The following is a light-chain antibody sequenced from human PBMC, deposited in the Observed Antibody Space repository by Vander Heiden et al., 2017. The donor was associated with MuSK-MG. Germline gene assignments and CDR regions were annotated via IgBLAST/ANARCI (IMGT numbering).Light chain of an antibody. CDR2: WAS. CDR1: QRVLYSSISRNY. J-gene: IGKJ1*01. Sequence: IVMTQSPDFLAVSLGERATINCKSSQRVLYSSISRNYLAWYQQKPGQPPKLIIGWASTREPGVPDRFSGSGSGTDFTRTISSLQAEDVAVYYFQQYYSTPRTFGQGTKVEIK. V-gene: IGKV4-1*01. CDR3: QQYYSTPRT.